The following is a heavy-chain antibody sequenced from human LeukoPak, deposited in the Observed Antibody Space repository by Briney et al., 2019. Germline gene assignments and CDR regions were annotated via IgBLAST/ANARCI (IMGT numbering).Heavy chain of an antibody. D-gene: IGHD5-18*01. CDR3: AKRQLWPEEYYFDY. V-gene: IGHV3-23*01. CDR1: GFTFSSYA. CDR2: ISGSGGST. Sequence: PGGSLRLSCAASGFTFSSYAMSWVRQAPVKGLEWVSAISGSGGSTYYADSVKGRFTISRDNSKNTLYLQMNSLRAEDTAVYYCAKRQLWPEEYYFDYWGQGTLVTVSS. J-gene: IGHJ4*02.